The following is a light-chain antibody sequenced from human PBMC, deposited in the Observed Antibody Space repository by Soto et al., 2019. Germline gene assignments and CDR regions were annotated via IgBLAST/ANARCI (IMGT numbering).Light chain of an antibody. J-gene: IGLJ3*02. V-gene: IGLV2-14*01. CDR3: SSYTSSSTRV. CDR2: DVS. CDR1: SSDVGGYNY. Sequence: QSVLTQPASVSGSPGQSSTISCTGTSSDVGGYNYVSWYQQHPGKAPKLMIYDVSSRPSGVSNRFSGSKSGNTASLTISGLQAEDEADYYCSSYTSSSTRVFGGGTKLTVL.